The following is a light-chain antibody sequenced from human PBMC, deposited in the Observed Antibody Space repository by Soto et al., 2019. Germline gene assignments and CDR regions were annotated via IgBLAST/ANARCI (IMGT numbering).Light chain of an antibody. Sequence: QSVLTQPASVSGSPGQSITISCTGSSSDVGAYHFVSWYQHHPGKAPKLILYEVTARPSGVSSRFSGSKSGNTASLTISGLQADDEANDYCSSYTTCNTPYVFGTGTKVTVL. J-gene: IGLJ1*01. CDR1: SSDVGAYHF. CDR3: SSYTTCNTPYV. V-gene: IGLV2-14*01. CDR2: EVT.